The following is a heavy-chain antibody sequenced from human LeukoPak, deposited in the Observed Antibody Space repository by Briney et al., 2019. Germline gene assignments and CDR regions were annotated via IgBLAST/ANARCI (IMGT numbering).Heavy chain of an antibody. V-gene: IGHV3-9*01. CDR2: ISWNSGSL. CDR3: ARGLGGDQGYFDL. J-gene: IGHJ2*01. Sequence: QPGGPLRLSCAASGFIFDDYAMHWVRQAPGKGLEWVSGISWNSGSLAYADSVKGRFTISRDNAKNSLYLQMNSLRTEDTALYYCARGLGGDQGYFDLWGRGTLATVSS. D-gene: IGHD3-10*01. CDR1: GFIFDDYA.